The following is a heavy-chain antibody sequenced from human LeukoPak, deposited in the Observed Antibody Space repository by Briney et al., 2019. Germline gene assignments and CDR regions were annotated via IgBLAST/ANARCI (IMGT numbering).Heavy chain of an antibody. V-gene: IGHV3-7*01. Sequence: GGSLRLSCAASGFNIGDFWMTWVRQAPGKGLEWVANIKEDGTEKHLVDSVKGRFTISRDNTKNLLYLQMNSLRAEDTAVYYCARVEAYGGAAAGNFDYWGQGTLVTVSS. J-gene: IGHJ4*02. D-gene: IGHD6-13*01. CDR1: GFNIGDFW. CDR2: IKEDGTEK. CDR3: ARVEAYGGAAAGNFDY.